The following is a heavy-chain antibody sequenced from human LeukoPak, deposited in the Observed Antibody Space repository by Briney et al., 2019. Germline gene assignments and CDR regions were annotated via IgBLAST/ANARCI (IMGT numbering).Heavy chain of an antibody. D-gene: IGHD3-3*01. CDR3: ARDGLRFLYGMDV. CDR1: GYTFTSYG. V-gene: IGHV1-69*13. Sequence: ASVKVSCKASGYTFTSYGISWVRQAPGQGLEWMGGIIPIFGTANYAQKFQGRVTITADESTSTAHMELSSLRSEDTAVYYCARDGLRFLYGMDVWGQGTMVTVSS. J-gene: IGHJ6*02. CDR2: IIPIFGTA.